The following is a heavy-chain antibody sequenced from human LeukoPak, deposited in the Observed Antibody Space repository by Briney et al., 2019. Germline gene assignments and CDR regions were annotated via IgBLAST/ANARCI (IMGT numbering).Heavy chain of an antibody. V-gene: IGHV3-72*01. D-gene: IGHD6-19*01. J-gene: IGHJ4*02. CDR1: GFTFSDHF. CDR2: SRNKAKSYTI. Sequence: GGSLRLSCAVSGFTFSDHFLDWVRQAPGKGLEWVGRSRNKAKSYTIEYAASVKGRFTISRDDSKNSLYLQMNSLKTADTAVYYCVRVGSVAGSDYLDCWGQGTLVTVSS. CDR3: VRVGSVAGSDYLDC.